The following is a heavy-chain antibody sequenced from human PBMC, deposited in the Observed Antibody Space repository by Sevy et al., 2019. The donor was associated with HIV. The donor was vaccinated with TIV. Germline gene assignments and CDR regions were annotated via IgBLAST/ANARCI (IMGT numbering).Heavy chain of an antibody. J-gene: IGHJ5*02. V-gene: IGHV3-7*01. Sequence: GGSLRLSCAASGFNIRTHWMLWVRQAPGKGLEWGATINEDGSTKYYLDSVKGRFTISRDNAENSVFLQMNSLRVEDTAVDYCVRALLKAVNLWGQGTLVTVSS. CDR1: GFNIRTHW. D-gene: IGHD6-19*01. CDR2: INEDGSTK. CDR3: VRALLKAVNL.